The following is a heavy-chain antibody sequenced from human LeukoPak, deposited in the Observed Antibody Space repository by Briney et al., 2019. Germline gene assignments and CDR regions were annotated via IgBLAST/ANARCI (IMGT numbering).Heavy chain of an antibody. CDR1: GGTFSSYA. CDR2: IIPIFGTA. Sequence: SVKVSCKASGGTFSSYAISWVRQAPGQGREWMGGIIPIFGTANYAQKFQGRVTITADESTSTAYMELSSLRSEDTAVYYCARAFLRPYSSGWSLFDYWGQGTLVTVSS. V-gene: IGHV1-69*01. J-gene: IGHJ4*02. CDR3: ARAFLRPYSSGWSLFDY. D-gene: IGHD6-19*01.